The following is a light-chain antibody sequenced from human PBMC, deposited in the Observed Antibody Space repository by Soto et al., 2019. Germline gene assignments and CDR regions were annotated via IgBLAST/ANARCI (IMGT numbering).Light chain of an antibody. Sequence: QPVLTQPPSVSGAPGQRVTISRTGSSSNIGAGYDVHWYQQLPGTAPKLLIYGNSNRPSGVPDRFSGSKSGTSASLAITGLQAEDEADYYCQSYDSSLSGRVVFGGGTKVTVL. CDR2: GNS. V-gene: IGLV1-40*01. J-gene: IGLJ2*01. CDR1: SSNIGAGYD. CDR3: QSYDSSLSGRVV.